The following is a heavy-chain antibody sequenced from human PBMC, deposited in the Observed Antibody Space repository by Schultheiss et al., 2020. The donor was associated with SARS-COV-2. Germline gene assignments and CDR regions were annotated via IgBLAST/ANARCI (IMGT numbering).Heavy chain of an antibody. Sequence: SCAASGFTFSSYAMHWVRQAPGKGLEWVAVISYDGSNKYYVDSVRGRFTISRDDTNKSLYLQMNSLRTEDTALYYCARDPLKNCGGDCYFDYWGQGTLVTVSS. V-gene: IGHV3-30*04. CDR3: ARDPLKNCGGDCYFDY. CDR2: ISYDGSNK. D-gene: IGHD2-21*02. J-gene: IGHJ4*02. CDR1: GFTFSSYA.